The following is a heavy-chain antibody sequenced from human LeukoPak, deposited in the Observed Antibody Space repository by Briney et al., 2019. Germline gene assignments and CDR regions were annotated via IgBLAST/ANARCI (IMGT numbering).Heavy chain of an antibody. D-gene: IGHD3-3*01. CDR1: GGSISSGGYY. CDR2: IYYSGST. Sequence: SETLSLTCTVSGGSISSGGYYWSWIRPHPGKGLEWIGYIYYSGSTYYNPSLKSRVTISVDTSKNQFSLKLSSVTAADTAVYYCASEFDDEYYFDYWGQGTLVTVSS. V-gene: IGHV4-31*03. CDR3: ASEFDDEYYFDY. J-gene: IGHJ4*02.